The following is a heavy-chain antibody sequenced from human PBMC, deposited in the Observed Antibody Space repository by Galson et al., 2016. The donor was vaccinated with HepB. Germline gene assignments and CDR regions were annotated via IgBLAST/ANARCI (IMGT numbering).Heavy chain of an antibody. Sequence: ETLSLTCGVSGASITSTSWWSWVRQPPGKGLEWIGGTYQSGSTNYNPSLKSRVTISADKSNNQHSLKLTSVTAADTAVYYFLKNGHYSLDHWGQGALVTVSS. V-gene: IGHV4/OR15-8*01. CDR1: GASITSTSW. D-gene: IGHD1-26*01. CDR2: TYQSGST. CDR3: LKNGHYSLDH. J-gene: IGHJ4*02.